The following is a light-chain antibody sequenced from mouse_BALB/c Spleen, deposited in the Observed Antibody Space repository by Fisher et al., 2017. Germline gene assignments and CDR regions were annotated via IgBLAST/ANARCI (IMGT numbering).Light chain of an antibody. J-gene: IGKJ4*01. CDR2: RTS. Sequence: DIVLTQSTTTMAASPGEKITITCSASSSISSNYLHWYQQKPGFSPKLLIHRTSNLASGVPARFSGSGSGTSYSLTISSVEAEDDATYYCQQWSGYPFTFGSGTKLEIK. CDR1: SSISSNY. CDR3: QQWSGYPFT. V-gene: IGKV4-91*01.